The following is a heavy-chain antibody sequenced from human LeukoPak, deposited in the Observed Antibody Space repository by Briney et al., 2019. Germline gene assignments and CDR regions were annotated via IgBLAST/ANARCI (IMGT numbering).Heavy chain of an antibody. CDR3: AKDLGALTYGEGF. CDR2: ISDSGGNT. V-gene: IGHV3-23*01. J-gene: IGHJ4*02. Sequence: GGSLRLSCAASGFTFRNYAMSWVRQAPGKGLEWVSTISDSGGNTYYADSVRGRFTISRDNSKNTLSLQMNSLRVEDTALYYCAKDLGALTYGEGFWGQGTLVTVSS. CDR1: GFTFRNYA. D-gene: IGHD3-16*01.